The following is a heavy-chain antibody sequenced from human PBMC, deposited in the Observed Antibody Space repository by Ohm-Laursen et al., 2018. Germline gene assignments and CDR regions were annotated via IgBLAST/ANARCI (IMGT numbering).Heavy chain of an antibody. CDR1: NDSFDEAF. Sequence: TLSLTCTVSNDSFDEAFWSWIRQPAGKGLEWIGRVFPVGATNYNPSLKGRLTMSINRSKKQFSLRLTSVTAADTAVYYCARWGLRVRTFEIWGQGTMVTVSS. V-gene: IGHV4-4*07. CDR2: VFPVGAT. J-gene: IGHJ3*02. CDR3: ARWGLRVRTFEI. D-gene: IGHD4-17*01.